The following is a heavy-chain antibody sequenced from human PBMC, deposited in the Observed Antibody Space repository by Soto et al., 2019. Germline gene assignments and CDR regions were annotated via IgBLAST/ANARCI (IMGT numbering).Heavy chain of an antibody. J-gene: IGHJ4*02. Sequence: SETLSLTCAVYGGSFSGYYWSWIRQPPGKGLEWIGEINHSGSTNYNPSLKSRVTISVDTSKNQFSLKLSSVTAADTAVYYCAIRRGYSYGRIFDYWGQETLVTVPS. V-gene: IGHV4-34*01. CDR3: AIRRGYSYGRIFDY. CDR1: GGSFSGYY. D-gene: IGHD5-18*01. CDR2: INHSGST.